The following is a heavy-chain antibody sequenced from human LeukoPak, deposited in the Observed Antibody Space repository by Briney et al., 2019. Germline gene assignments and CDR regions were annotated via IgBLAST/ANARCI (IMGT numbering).Heavy chain of an antibody. D-gene: IGHD3-3*01. V-gene: IGHV4-38-2*02. CDR3: ARVAEETIFGVVIIGRWFDP. Sequence: SETLSLTCTASGYSISSGYYWGWIRQPPGKGLEWIGSIYHSGSTYYNPSLKSRVTISVDTSKNQFSLKLSSVTAADTAVYYCARVAEETIFGVVIIGRWFDPWGQGTLVTVSS. CDR1: GYSISSGYY. J-gene: IGHJ5*02. CDR2: IYHSGST.